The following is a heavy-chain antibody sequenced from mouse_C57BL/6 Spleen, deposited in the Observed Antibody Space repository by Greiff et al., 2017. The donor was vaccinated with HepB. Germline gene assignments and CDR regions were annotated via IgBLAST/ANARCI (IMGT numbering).Heavy chain of an antibody. CDR1: GFTFSDYG. CDR3: ARRDEGFAY. V-gene: IGHV5-17*01. CDR2: ISSGGSTI. Sequence: EVKVVESGGGLVKPGGSLKLSCAASGFTFSDYGMHWVRQAPEKGLEWVAYISSGGSTIYYADTVKGRFTISRDNAKNTLFLQMTSLRSEDTAMYYCARRDEGFAYWGQGTLVTVSA. J-gene: IGHJ3*01. D-gene: IGHD3-3*01.